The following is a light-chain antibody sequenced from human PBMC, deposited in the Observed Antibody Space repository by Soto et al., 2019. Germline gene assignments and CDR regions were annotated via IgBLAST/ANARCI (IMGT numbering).Light chain of an antibody. CDR1: SSDVGGYDY. CDR2: DVS. J-gene: IGLJ2*01. CDR3: SSYTRSNFLV. Sequence: QSVLTQPASVSGSPGQSITISCTGTSSDVGGYDYVSWYQQHPGKAPQLMIYDVSDRPSGISNRFSGSKSGNTASLTISGLQAEGEADYYCSSYTRSNFLVFGGGTQLTVL. V-gene: IGLV2-14*03.